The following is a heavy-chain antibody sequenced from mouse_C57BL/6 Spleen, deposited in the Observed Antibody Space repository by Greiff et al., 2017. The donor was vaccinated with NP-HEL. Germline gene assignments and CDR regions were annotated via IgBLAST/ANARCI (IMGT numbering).Heavy chain of an antibody. Sequence: QVQLKQPGAELVKPGASVKLSCKASGYTFTSYWMQWVKQRPGQGLEWIGEIDPSDSYTNYNEKFKSKATLTVDTSSSTAYMQLSSLTSEDSAVYYCARSGGSHAMDYWGQGTSVTVSS. D-gene: IGHD1-1*01. CDR2: IDPSDSYT. CDR3: ARSGGSHAMDY. CDR1: GYTFTSYW. V-gene: IGHV1-50*01. J-gene: IGHJ4*01.